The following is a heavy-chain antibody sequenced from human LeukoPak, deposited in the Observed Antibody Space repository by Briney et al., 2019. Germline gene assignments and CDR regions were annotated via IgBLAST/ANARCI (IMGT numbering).Heavy chain of an antibody. CDR2: IYYSGST. V-gene: IGHV4-39*07. Sequence: SETLSLTCTVSGGSISSSSYYWGWIRQPPGKGLEWIGSIYYSGSTYYNPSLKSRVTISVDTSKNQFSLKLSSLTAADTAVYYCARAFLPSRVESYYDFWSGYYAGRVYYFDYWGQGTLVTVSS. J-gene: IGHJ4*02. CDR1: GGSISSSSYY. D-gene: IGHD3-3*01. CDR3: ARAFLPSRVESYYDFWSGYYAGRVYYFDY.